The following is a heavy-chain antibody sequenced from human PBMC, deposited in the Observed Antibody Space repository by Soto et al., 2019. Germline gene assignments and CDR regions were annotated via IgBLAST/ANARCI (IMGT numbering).Heavy chain of an antibody. CDR2: ISGSGGST. D-gene: IGHD5-12*01. CDR3: AKASYMRWLPEASKGMDV. Sequence: GGSLRLSCAASGFTFSSYAMSWVRQAPGKGLEWVSAISGSGGSTYYADSVKGRFTISRDNSKNTLYLQMNSLRAEDTAVYYCAKASYMRWLPEASKGMDVWGQGTTVTVSS. V-gene: IGHV3-23*01. CDR1: GFTFSSYA. J-gene: IGHJ6*02.